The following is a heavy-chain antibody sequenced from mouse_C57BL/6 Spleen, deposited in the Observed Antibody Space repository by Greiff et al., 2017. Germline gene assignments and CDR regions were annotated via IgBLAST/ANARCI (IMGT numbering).Heavy chain of an antibody. CDR1: GYTFTDYE. J-gene: IGHJ2*01. CDR3: TRGVLLRDYYLDD. Sequence: VQLQQSGAELVRPGASVTLSCKASGYTFTDYEMHWVKQTPVHGLEWIGAIDPETGGTAYNQKFKGKAILTADKSSSTAYMELRSLTSEDSAVYYCTRGVLLRDYYLDDWGQGTTLTVSS. CDR2: IDPETGGT. D-gene: IGHD1-1*01. V-gene: IGHV1-15*01.